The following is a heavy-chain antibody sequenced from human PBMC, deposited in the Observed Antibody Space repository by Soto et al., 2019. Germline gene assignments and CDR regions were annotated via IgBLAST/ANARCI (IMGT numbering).Heavy chain of an antibody. CDR2: ISSGGDIT. CDR3: AKDKISRSVAAASRNWFDP. D-gene: IGHD6-25*01. V-gene: IGHV3-23*01. Sequence: GGSLRLSCAASGFPLSSYAMNWVRQAPGKGLEWLSTISSGGDITFYADSVKGRFTISRDNSNNTLFLQMSGLRADDTAVYFCAKDKISRSVAAASRNWFDPWGPGTLVTVSS. CDR1: GFPLSSYA. J-gene: IGHJ5*02.